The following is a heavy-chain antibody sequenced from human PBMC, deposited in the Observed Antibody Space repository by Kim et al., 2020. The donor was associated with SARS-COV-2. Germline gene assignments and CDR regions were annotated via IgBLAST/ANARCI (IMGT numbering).Heavy chain of an antibody. V-gene: IGHV1-46*01. CDR3: ARDLGSNYYGMDV. D-gene: IGHD3-16*01. J-gene: IGHJ6*02. Sequence: YAQKFQCRVTMTRDTSTSTVYMELSSLRSEDTAVYYCARDLGSNYYGMDVWGQGTTVTVSS.